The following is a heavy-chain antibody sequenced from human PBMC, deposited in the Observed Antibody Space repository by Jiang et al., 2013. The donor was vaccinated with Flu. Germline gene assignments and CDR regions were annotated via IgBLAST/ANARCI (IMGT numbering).Heavy chain of an antibody. CDR2: IYPGDSNT. CDR3: ARQYGSGSYYGY. CDR1: GYSFAGHW. D-gene: IGHD3-10*01. V-gene: IGHV5-51*01. Sequence: GAEVKKPGESLKISCTGSGYSFAGHWIAWVRQMPGKGLEWMGIIYPGDSNTRYSPSFQGQVTISADKSISTAYLQWSSLKASDTAMNYCARQYGSGSYYGYWGQGTLVTVSS. J-gene: IGHJ4*02.